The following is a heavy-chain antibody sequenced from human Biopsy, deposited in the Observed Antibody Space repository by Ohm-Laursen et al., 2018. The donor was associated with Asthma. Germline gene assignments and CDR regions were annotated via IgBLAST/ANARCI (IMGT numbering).Heavy chain of an antibody. CDR2: IYYSGTS. Sequence: SETLSLTCNLSSGSGGYMRSGNYYWGWIRQPPGKGLEWIGSIYYSGTSYYNPSLKGRLTISVDTSKNQFSLNLGSGTAADTAVYYCARHWSGNGWQDMYNYFDPWGRGTLVTVSS. J-gene: IGHJ5*02. CDR3: ARHWSGNGWQDMYNYFDP. V-gene: IGHV4-39*01. D-gene: IGHD6-19*01. CDR1: SGSGGYMRSGNYY.